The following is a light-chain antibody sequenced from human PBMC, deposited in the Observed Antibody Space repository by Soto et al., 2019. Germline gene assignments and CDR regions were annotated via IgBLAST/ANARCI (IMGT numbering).Light chain of an antibody. V-gene: IGKV2-30*01. CDR2: RVS. J-gene: IGKJ1*01. CDR1: QSVVYSDGIAY. Sequence: DVVMTQSPLSLPVTLGQPASISCRSSQSVVYSDGIAYLTWFQQRPGQSPRRLVYRVSNRDSGVPDRLSCSGSGTDLTRKISRVEGKDVEVYYCMQGTHGPPTFGRGTKVEIK. CDR3: MQGTHGPPT.